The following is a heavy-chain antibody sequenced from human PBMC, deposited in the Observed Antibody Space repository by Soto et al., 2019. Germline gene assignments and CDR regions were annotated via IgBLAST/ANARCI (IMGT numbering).Heavy chain of an antibody. D-gene: IGHD4-4*01. CDR3: ARDTVVTTYAFDI. J-gene: IGHJ3*02. CDR2: ISYDGSNK. Sequence: QVQLVESGGGVVQPGRXXRLSCAASGFTFSSYAMHWVRQAPGKGLEWVAVISYDGSNKYYADSVKGRFTISRDNSKNTLYLQMNSLRAEDTAVYYCARDTVVTTYAFDIWGQGTMVTVSS. V-gene: IGHV3-30-3*01. CDR1: GFTFSSYA.